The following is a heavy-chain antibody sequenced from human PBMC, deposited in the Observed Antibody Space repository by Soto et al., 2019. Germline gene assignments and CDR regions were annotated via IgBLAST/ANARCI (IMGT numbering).Heavy chain of an antibody. V-gene: IGHV1-18*01. D-gene: IGHD6-19*01. Sequence: GASVKVSCKATGYTFTTYSIHWVRQSPGQGLECMGWISTYNGNTNYAQKLQGRVTMTTDTSTSTAYMELRSLRSDDTAVYYCARVAVSGLAYFQHWGQGTLVTVSS. CDR3: ARVAVSGLAYFQH. CDR1: GYTFTTYS. CDR2: ISTYNGNT. J-gene: IGHJ1*01.